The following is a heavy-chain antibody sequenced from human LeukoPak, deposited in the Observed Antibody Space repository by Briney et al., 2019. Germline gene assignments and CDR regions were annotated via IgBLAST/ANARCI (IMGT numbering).Heavy chain of an antibody. CDR2: IYSGGST. J-gene: IGHJ4*02. D-gene: IGHD3-22*01. CDR3: ARELPPVVTYYFDY. CDR1: GFTVSSNF. Sequence: PGGSLRLSCAASGFTVSSNFMSWVRQAPGKGLEWVSVIYSGGSTYYADSVKGRFTISRGNSKNTLYLQMNSLRVEDTAVYYCARELPPVVTYYFDYWGQGTLVTVSS. V-gene: IGHV3-66*01.